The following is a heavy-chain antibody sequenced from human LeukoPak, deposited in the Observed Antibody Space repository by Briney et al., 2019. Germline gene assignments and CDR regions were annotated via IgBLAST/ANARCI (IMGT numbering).Heavy chain of an antibody. CDR1: GFTFSSYS. CDR3: ARTEGYCSGGSCQNWFDP. Sequence: GGSLRLSCAASGFTFSSYSMNWVRQAPGKGLEWVSSISSSSSYIYYADSVKGRFTISRDNAKNSLYLQMNSLRAEDTAVYYCARTEGYCSGGSCQNWFDPWGQGTLVTASS. V-gene: IGHV3-21*01. J-gene: IGHJ5*02. D-gene: IGHD2-15*01. CDR2: ISSSSSYI.